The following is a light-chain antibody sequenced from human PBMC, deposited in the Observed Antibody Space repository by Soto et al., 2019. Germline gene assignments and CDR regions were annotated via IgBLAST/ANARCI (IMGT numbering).Light chain of an antibody. CDR1: QSVLYSTNNKNY. Sequence: DIVMTQSPDSLAVSLGERATINCKSSQSVLYSTNNKNYLAWYQQKPGQPPKLLIYWAATRESGVPDRCSGSGSGTDFTLTISSLQAEDVAVYYYQQYYITPLTFGGGTKVEIK. CDR2: WAA. J-gene: IGKJ4*01. V-gene: IGKV4-1*01. CDR3: QQYYITPLT.